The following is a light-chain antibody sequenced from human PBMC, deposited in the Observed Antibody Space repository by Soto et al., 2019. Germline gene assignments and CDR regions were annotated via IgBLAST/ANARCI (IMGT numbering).Light chain of an antibody. Sequence: DIQMTQSPSSLSASVGDRVTITGQASQHISTYLNWFQQKPGKAPELLIYDASNLVPGVPSRFSGSGSRKDFTFTISSPQPENIATYYSQQYDALPPTFGPGTKVDIK. CDR2: DAS. V-gene: IGKV1-33*01. J-gene: IGKJ3*01. CDR1: QHISTY. CDR3: QQYDALPPT.